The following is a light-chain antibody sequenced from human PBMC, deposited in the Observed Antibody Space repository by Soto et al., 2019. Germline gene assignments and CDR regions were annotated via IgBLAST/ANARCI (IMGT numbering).Light chain of an antibody. CDR1: QSVSSDY. Sequence: EIVLTQSPGTLSLSLGERATLSCRASQSVSSDYVAWYRQKPGQVPTVLIYRASTRATGIPDRFSGSGSGTDFTLTISRVEPEDFAVYYCQQYGSSPLTFGGGTRLEI. CDR2: RAS. V-gene: IGKV3-20*01. J-gene: IGKJ5*01. CDR3: QQYGSSPLT.